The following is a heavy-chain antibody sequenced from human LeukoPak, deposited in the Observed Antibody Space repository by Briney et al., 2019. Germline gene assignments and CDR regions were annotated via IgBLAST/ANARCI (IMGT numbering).Heavy chain of an antibody. CDR3: ARDATYYYDSSGYYDY. CDR1: GFTFSDYY. Sequence: PGGSLRLSCAASGFTFSDYYMSWIRQAPGKGLEWVSYISSSGSTIYYADSVKGRFTISRDNVKNSLYLQMNSLRAEDTAVYYCARDATYYYDSSGYYDYWGQGTLVTVSS. J-gene: IGHJ4*02. CDR2: ISSSGSTI. V-gene: IGHV3-11*01. D-gene: IGHD3-22*01.